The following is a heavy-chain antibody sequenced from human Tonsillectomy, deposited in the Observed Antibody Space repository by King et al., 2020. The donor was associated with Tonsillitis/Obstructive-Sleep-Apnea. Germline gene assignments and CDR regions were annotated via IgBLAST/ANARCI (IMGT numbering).Heavy chain of an antibody. CDR1: GGSFSGYY. D-gene: IGHD6-13*01. CDR2: INHSGST. J-gene: IGHJ3*02. CDR3: ARGRYRRSWYHTLGSFDM. Sequence: VQLQQWGAGLLKPSETLSLNCAVYGGSFSGYYWSWIRQPPGKGLEWIGQINHSGSTNYNPSLKSRVTMSVDTSKNQLSLRVSSVTAADTAVYYCARGRYRRSWYHTLGSFDMWGQGTMVTASS. V-gene: IGHV4-34*01.